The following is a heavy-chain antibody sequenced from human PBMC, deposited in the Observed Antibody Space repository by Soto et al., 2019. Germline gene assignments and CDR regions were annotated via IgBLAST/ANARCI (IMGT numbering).Heavy chain of an antibody. D-gene: IGHD6-13*01. Sequence: QVQLQQWGAGLLKPSETLSLTCAVYGGSFSGYYWSWIRQPPGKGLEWIGEINQSGSTNYNPSLKSRVTVSIDTXKNQFSLKLSSVTAADTAVHYCARTYSSSWSPFEYWGQGTLVTVSS. V-gene: IGHV4-34*01. CDR2: INQSGST. CDR3: ARTYSSSWSPFEY. CDR1: GGSFSGYY. J-gene: IGHJ4*02.